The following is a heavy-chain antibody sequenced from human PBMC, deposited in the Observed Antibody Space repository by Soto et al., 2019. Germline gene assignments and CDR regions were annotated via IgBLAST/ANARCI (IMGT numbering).Heavy chain of an antibody. V-gene: IGHV4-39*07. J-gene: IGHJ4*02. CDR1: GGSISSSSYY. D-gene: IGHD1-26*01. CDR3: ARRYGGNFDY. CDR2: IYYSGST. Sequence: SETLSLTCTVSGGSISSSSYYWGWIRQPPGKGLEWIGSIYYSGSTYYNPSLKSRVTMSVDTSKNQFSLKLSSVTAADTAVYYCARRYGGNFDYWGQGTLVTVS.